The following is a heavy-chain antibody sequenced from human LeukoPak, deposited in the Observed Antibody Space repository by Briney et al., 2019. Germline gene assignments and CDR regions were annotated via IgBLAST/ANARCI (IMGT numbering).Heavy chain of an antibody. CDR2: IKQDGSEK. D-gene: IGHD3-22*01. J-gene: IGHJ4*02. CDR3: ARGSGYHLGHFDY. CDR1: GFTFSTYW. Sequence: GGSLRLSCAASGFTFSTYWMSWVRQAPGEGLEWVANIKQDGSEKYYVDSVKGRFTISRDNAKNSLYLQMNSLRAEDTAVYYCARGSGYHLGHFDYWGQGTLVTVSS. V-gene: IGHV3-7*01.